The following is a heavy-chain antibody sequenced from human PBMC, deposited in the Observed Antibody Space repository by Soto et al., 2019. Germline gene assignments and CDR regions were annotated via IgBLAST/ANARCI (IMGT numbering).Heavy chain of an antibody. CDR3: AKVGLLWFGELLNPNWYYYYYMDV. D-gene: IGHD3-10*01. CDR2: ISYDGSNK. CDR1: GFTFSSYG. J-gene: IGHJ6*03. Sequence: QVQLVESGGGVVQPGRSLRLSCAASGFTFSSYGMHRVRQAPGKGLEWVAVISYDGSNKYYADSVKGRFTISRDNSKNTLYLQMNSLRAEDTAVYYCAKVGLLWFGELLNPNWYYYYYMDVWGKGTTVTVSS. V-gene: IGHV3-30*18.